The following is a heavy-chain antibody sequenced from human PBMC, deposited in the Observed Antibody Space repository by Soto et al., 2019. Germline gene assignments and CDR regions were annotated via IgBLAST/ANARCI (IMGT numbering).Heavy chain of an antibody. Sequence: SETLSLTCTVSGGSISSGDYYWSWIRQPPGKGLECIGYIYYSGSTYYNPSLKSRVTISVDTSKNQFSLKLSSVTAAATAVYYCARGKGVGAYDYFDYWGQGTLVTVSS. CDR2: IYYSGST. V-gene: IGHV4-30-4*01. J-gene: IGHJ4*02. CDR1: GGSISSGDYY. CDR3: ARGKGVGAYDYFDY. D-gene: IGHD1-26*01.